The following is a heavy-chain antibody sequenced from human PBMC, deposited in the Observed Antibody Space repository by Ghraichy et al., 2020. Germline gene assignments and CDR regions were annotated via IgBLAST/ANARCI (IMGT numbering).Heavy chain of an antibody. CDR2: IYSRGT. Sequence: SETLSLTCTVSGGSLENYYWTWIRQPAGKGLEWLGHIYSRGTNYNPSFESRVAMSLDTSRNQFSLRLTSVTAADTAIYFCVRESITINTGIVPFDPWGQGALVTVSS. CDR3: VRESITINTGIVPFDP. D-gene: IGHD3-10*01. V-gene: IGHV4-4*07. J-gene: IGHJ5*02. CDR1: GGSLENYY.